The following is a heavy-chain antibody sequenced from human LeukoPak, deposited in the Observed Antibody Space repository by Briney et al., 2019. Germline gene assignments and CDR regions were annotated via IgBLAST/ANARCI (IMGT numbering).Heavy chain of an antibody. Sequence: PSETLSLTCTVSGGSISSSSYYWGWIRQPPGKGLEWIGSIYYSGSTYYNPSLKSRVTISVDTSKNQFSLKLSSVTAADTAVYYCAGYSAEIYAFDIWGQGTMVTVSS. D-gene: IGHD3-22*01. CDR3: AGYSAEIYAFDI. J-gene: IGHJ3*02. V-gene: IGHV4-39*01. CDR2: IYYSGST. CDR1: GGSISSSSYY.